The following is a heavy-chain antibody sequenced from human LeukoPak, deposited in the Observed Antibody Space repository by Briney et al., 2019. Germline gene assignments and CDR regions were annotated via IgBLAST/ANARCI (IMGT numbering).Heavy chain of an antibody. CDR2: ISSSGSTM. Sequence: GGSLRLSCAASGFTFRSYEMNWVRQATGKGLEWVSYISSSGSTMYYADSVKGRFTISRDNAKNSLYLQMNSLRAEDTAVYYCATYYDSAGFDFDYWGQGTLVTVSS. V-gene: IGHV3-48*03. D-gene: IGHD3-22*01. J-gene: IGHJ4*02. CDR3: ATYYDSAGFDFDY. CDR1: GFTFRSYE.